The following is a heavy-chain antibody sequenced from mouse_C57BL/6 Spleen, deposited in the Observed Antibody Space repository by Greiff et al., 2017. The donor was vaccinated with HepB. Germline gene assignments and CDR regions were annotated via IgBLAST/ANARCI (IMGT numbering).Heavy chain of an antibody. CDR2: ISSGGSYT. Sequence: EVQGVESGGDLVKPGGSLKLSCAASGFTFSSYGMSWVRQTPDKRLEWVATISSGGSYTYYPDSVKGRFTISRDNAKNTLYLQMISLKSEDTAMYYCARFYGSSFPWFAYWGQGTLVTVSA. V-gene: IGHV5-6*01. D-gene: IGHD1-1*01. J-gene: IGHJ3*01. CDR3: ARFYGSSFPWFAY. CDR1: GFTFSSYG.